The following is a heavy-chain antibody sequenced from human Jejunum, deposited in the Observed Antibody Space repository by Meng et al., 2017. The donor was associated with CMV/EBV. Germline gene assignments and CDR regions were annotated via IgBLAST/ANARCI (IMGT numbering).Heavy chain of an antibody. CDR2: NKSKIDGGTT. V-gene: IGHV3-15*01. D-gene: IGHD2-15*01. Sequence: RQAPGKGLEWVGRNKSKIDGGTTDYAAPVKGRFTISRDDSKDTLYLQMNSLKTEDTAVYYCATDQGLYCSGGSCHYNFFYYGMDVWGQGTTVTVS. J-gene: IGHJ6*02. CDR3: ATDQGLYCSGGSCHYNFFYYGMDV.